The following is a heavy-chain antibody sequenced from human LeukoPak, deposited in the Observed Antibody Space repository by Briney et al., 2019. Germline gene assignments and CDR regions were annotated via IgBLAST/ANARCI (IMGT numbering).Heavy chain of an antibody. Sequence: GGSLRLSCAASGFTFSSYSMNWVRQAPGKGLEWVSYISSSSSYTNYAGSVKGRFTISRDNAKNSLYLQMNSLRAEDTAVYYCARDHVVAVAGTSSSGSYFTPLDYWGQGTLVTVSS. CDR3: ARDHVVAVAGTSSSGSYFTPLDY. CDR1: GFTFSSYS. D-gene: IGHD6-19*01. V-gene: IGHV3-21*05. J-gene: IGHJ4*02. CDR2: ISSSSSYT.